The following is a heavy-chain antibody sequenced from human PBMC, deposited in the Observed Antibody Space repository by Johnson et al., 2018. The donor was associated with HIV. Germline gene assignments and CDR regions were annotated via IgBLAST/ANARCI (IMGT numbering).Heavy chain of an antibody. CDR1: GFTFDDYD. D-gene: IGHD2-8*01. V-gene: IGHV3-9*01. J-gene: IGHJ3*02. CDR2: IGWSRGVL. Sequence: VQLVESGGGLGQPGGSLRLSCAASGFTFDDYDMHWVRQAPGKGLEWVSGIGWSRGVLSSADSVMGRFTISRDNAKNSLYLQLNSLRDEDTALYFFAKQQYCTNGVWCAFDIWGQGTMVIVSS. CDR3: AKQQYCTNGVWCAFDI.